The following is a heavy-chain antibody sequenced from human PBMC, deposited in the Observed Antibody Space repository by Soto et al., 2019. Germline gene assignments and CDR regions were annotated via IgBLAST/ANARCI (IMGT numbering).Heavy chain of an antibody. J-gene: IGHJ4*02. Sequence: SETLSLTCAVSGVSISSHDWWTWVRQPPGKGLEWIGESHQSGNTNYNSSLESRVTISVHTSNSQFSLELSSVTAADTAVYYCARGLITGSQYPGGWYYFASWGQGTQVTVSS. V-gene: IGHV4-4*02. CDR1: GVSISSHDW. D-gene: IGHD1-26*01. CDR2: SHQSGNT. CDR3: ARGLITGSQYPGGWYYFAS.